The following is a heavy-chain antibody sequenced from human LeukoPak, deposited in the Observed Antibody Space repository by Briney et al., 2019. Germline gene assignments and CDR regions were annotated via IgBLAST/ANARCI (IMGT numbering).Heavy chain of an antibody. V-gene: IGHV3-48*01. CDR3: AREEGDYGDYGVWYFDL. CDR2: ISSSSSTI. Sequence: PGGSLRLSCAASGFTFTSYAMSWVRQAPGKGLEWVSYISSSSSTIYYADSVKGRFTISRDNAKNSLYLQMNSLRAEDTAVYYCAREEGDYGDYGVWYFDLWGRGTLVTVSS. J-gene: IGHJ2*01. D-gene: IGHD4-17*01. CDR1: GFTFTSYA.